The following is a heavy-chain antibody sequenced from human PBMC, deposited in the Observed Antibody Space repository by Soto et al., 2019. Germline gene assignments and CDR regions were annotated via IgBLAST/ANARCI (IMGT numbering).Heavy chain of an antibody. CDR3: ETGTYSGRFDY. J-gene: IGHJ4*02. CDR1: GGSISSYY. CDR2: IYYSGST. D-gene: IGHD3-10*01. V-gene: IGHV4-59*08. Sequence: SETLSLTCTVSGGSISSYYWSWIRQPPGKGLEWIGYIYYSGSTNYNPSLKSRVTISVDTSKNQFSLKLSSVTAAETAVYYCETGTYSGRFDYCGQXTLVTVSS.